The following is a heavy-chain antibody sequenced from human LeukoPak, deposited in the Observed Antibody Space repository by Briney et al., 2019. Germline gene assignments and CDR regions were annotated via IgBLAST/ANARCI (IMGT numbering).Heavy chain of an antibody. CDR2: IYHSGST. J-gene: IGHJ5*02. D-gene: IGHD2-15*01. CDR1: GGSISSGGYS. CDR3: ARGPYCSGGSCYSARFDP. Sequence: SETLSLTCAVSGGSISSGGYSWSWIRQPPGKGLEWIGYIYHSGSTYYNPSLKSRVTISVDRSKNQFSLKLSSVTAADTAVYYCARGPYCSGGSCYSARFDPWGQGTLVTVSS. V-gene: IGHV4-30-2*01.